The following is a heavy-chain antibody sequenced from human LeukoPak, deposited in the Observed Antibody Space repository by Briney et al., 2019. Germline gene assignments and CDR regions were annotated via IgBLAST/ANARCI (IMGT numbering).Heavy chain of an antibody. CDR1: GGSINNYY. V-gene: IGHV4-59*12. J-gene: IGHJ4*02. CDR3: ARDLGAVGSGSPFEVGY. CDR2: IYYSGST. Sequence: SETLSLTCTVSGGSINNYYWSWIRQPPGKGLEWIGYIYYSGSTSYNPSLKSRVTISVDTSKNQFSLKLSSVTDADTAVYYCARDLGAVGSGSPFEVGYWGQGSLVTVSS. D-gene: IGHD3-10*01.